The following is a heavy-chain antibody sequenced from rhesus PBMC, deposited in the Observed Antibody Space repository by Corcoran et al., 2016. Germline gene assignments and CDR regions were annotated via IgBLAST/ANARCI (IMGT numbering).Heavy chain of an antibody. Sequence: QVQLQESCPGLVKPSETLSLTCTVPGGSIIVYYYWNLTRQPPGTGLEWIGCIYGKRASNYRHPSLKGRVTIAKYTTKNQFSLTLSSVPAADTAVYYCARKDYGSSYGYWGQGVLVTVSS. V-gene: IGHV4-143*01. J-gene: IGHJ4*01. CDR1: GGSIIVYYY. CDR2: IYGKRASN. CDR3: ARKDYGSSYGY. D-gene: IGHD4-29*01.